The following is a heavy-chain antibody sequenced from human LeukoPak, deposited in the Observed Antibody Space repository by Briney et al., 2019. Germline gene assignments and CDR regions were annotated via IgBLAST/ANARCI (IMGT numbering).Heavy chain of an antibody. CDR1: GYSISSGYY. Sequence: SETLSLTCTVSGYSISSGYYWGWIRQPPGKGREWIGSIYHSGSTYYNPSLKSRVTISVDTSKNQFSLKLSSVTAADTAVYYCARVGRGAQRYFDYWGQGTLVTVSS. V-gene: IGHV4-38-2*02. D-gene: IGHD3-16*01. J-gene: IGHJ4*02. CDR2: IYHSGST. CDR3: ARVGRGAQRYFDY.